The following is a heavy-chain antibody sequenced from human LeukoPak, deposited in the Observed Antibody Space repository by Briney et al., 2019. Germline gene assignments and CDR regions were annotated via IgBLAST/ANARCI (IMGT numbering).Heavy chain of an antibody. V-gene: IGHV4-59*01. CDR3: AKGTRFDP. CDR2: VFYSGNT. CDR1: GGSMSPYY. D-gene: IGHD1-7*01. J-gene: IGHJ5*02. Sequence: SETLSLTCTVSGGSMSPYYWNWIRQAPGKGLEWIGYVFYSGNTYYNPSLRGRVTISIDTSKSQFSLNPSSVTAADTAVYFCAKGTRFDPWGQGTLVTVSS.